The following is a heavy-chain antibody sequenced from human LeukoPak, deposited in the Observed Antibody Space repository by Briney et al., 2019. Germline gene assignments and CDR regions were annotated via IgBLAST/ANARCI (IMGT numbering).Heavy chain of an antibody. CDR1: GYSFTSYW. J-gene: IGHJ3*02. Sequence: GESLKISCKGSGYSFTSYWIGWVRQMPGKGLEWMGIIYPGDSDTRYSPSFQGQVTISADKSISTAYLQWSSLEASDTAMYYCARAYYYDSSGPDAFDIWGQGTMVTVSS. D-gene: IGHD3-22*01. CDR3: ARAYYYDSSGPDAFDI. CDR2: IYPGDSDT. V-gene: IGHV5-51*01.